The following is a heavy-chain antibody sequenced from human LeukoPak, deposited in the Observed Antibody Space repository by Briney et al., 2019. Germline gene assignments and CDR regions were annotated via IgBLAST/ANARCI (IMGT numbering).Heavy chain of an antibody. J-gene: IGHJ3*02. Sequence: GGSLSLSCAAPGFTFSTYSMNWVRQAPGKGLEWVSSITSSSSYIYYADSVKGRFTISRDNAQNSLYLQMHSLRGEDTAVYYCARDRDGYTFDIWGQGTMVTVSS. CDR1: GFTFSTYS. CDR2: ITSSSSYI. D-gene: IGHD5-24*01. V-gene: IGHV3-21*01. CDR3: ARDRDGYTFDI.